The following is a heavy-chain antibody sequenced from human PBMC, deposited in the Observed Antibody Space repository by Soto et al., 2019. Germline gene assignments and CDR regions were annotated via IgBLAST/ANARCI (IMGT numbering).Heavy chain of an antibody. CDR2: VYYSGTT. D-gene: IGHD2-2*01. V-gene: IGHV4-30-4*01. Sequence: QVQLQESGPGLVKPSQTLSLTCTVSGGSISTDDHYWSWIRQSPGKGLEWIGYVYYSGTTHYNPSLKSRLFISLDTSKNHFSLQLTSVTAADTAVYYCATLRSRSNIDYWGQGTLVTVSS. J-gene: IGHJ4*02. CDR1: GGSISTDDHY. CDR3: ATLRSRSNIDY.